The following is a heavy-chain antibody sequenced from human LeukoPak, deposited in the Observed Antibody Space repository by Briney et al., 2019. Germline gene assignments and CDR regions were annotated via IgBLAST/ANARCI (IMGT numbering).Heavy chain of an antibody. CDR3: ARGYCTNAVCSLGPTQA. V-gene: IGHV4-39*07. Sequence: SETLSLTCTVSGGSISSGSYYWSWIRQPPGKGLEWIGEINHSGSTNYNPSLKSRVTISVDTSKNQFSLKLSSVTAADTAVYYCARGYCTNAVCSLGPTQAWGQGTLVTVSS. CDR2: INHSGST. D-gene: IGHD2-8*01. J-gene: IGHJ4*02. CDR1: GGSISSGSYY.